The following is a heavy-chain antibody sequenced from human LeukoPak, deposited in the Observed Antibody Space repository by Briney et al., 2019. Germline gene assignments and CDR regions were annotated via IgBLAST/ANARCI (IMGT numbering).Heavy chain of an antibody. CDR3: ARGAYYYDSSGYYEKIHNFDY. Sequence: PSETLSLTCAVYGGSFSGYYWSWIRQPPGKGLEWIGEINHSGSTNYNPSLKSRVTISVDTSKNQFSLKLSSVTAADTAVYCCARGAYYYDSSGYYEKIHNFDYWGQGTLVTVSS. CDR1: GGSFSGYY. CDR2: INHSGST. D-gene: IGHD3-22*01. V-gene: IGHV4-34*01. J-gene: IGHJ4*02.